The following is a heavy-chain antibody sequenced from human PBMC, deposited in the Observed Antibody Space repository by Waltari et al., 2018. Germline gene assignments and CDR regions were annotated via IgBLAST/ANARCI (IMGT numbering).Heavy chain of an antibody. V-gene: IGHV3-21*01. CDR1: GFLFSAYS. CDR3: AKDNFGMDV. J-gene: IGHJ6*02. D-gene: IGHD3-16*01. Sequence: EPHLVESGGGLVRPGGSLRLSCDASGFLFSAYSMNWVRQAPGKGLELVSSISASTSYIYYAASVEGRFTISRDNARNSLFLQMNSLRAEDTAVYYCAKDNFGMDVWGQGTTVTVS. CDR2: ISASTSYI.